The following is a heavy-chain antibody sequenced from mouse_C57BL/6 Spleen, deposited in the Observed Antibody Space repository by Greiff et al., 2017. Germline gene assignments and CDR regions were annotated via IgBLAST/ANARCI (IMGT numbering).Heavy chain of an antibody. CDR3: ARPGDGYYSYYFDY. J-gene: IGHJ2*01. Sequence: EVKLVESGGGLVKPGGSLKLSCAASGFTFSDYGMHWVRQAPEKGLEWVAYISSGSSTIYYADTVKGRFTISRDNAKNTLFLQMTSLRSEDTAMYYCARPGDGYYSYYFDYWCQGTTLTVSS. D-gene: IGHD2-3*01. CDR1: GFTFSDYG. V-gene: IGHV5-17*01. CDR2: ISSGSSTI.